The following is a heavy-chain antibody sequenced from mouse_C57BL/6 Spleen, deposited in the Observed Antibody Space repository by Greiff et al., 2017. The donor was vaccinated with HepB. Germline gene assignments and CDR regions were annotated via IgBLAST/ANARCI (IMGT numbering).Heavy chain of an antibody. CDR2: ISSGGSYT. J-gene: IGHJ1*03. Sequence: EVQLMESGGDLVKPGGSLKLSCAASGFTFSSYGMSWVRQTPDKRLEWVATISSGGSYTYYPDSVKGRFTISRDNAKNTLYLQMSSLKSEDTAMYYCARQDYYGSDWYFDVWGTGTTVTVSS. CDR1: GFTFSSYG. CDR3: ARQDYYGSDWYFDV. D-gene: IGHD1-1*01. V-gene: IGHV5-6*01.